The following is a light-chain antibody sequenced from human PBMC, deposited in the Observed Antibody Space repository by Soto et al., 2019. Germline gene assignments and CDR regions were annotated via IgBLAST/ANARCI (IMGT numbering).Light chain of an antibody. CDR2: GAY. Sequence: EIVWTQSPGTLSLSPGERATLSCRASQSVSSSYLAWYQQKPGQAPRLLIYGAYSRATGIPDRFSGSGSGTNFTLTISRLEPEDFAVYYCQQYGSSPPYTFGQGTKLEI. CDR3: QQYGSSPPYT. V-gene: IGKV3-20*01. J-gene: IGKJ2*01. CDR1: QSVSSSY.